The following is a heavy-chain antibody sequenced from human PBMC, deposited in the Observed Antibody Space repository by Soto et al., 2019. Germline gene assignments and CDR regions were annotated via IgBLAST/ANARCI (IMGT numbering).Heavy chain of an antibody. J-gene: IGHJ4*02. CDR1: GFTFSSYV. D-gene: IGHD2-21*01. V-gene: IGHV3-30-3*01. CDR2: ISRDGSNA. Sequence: QVQLVESGGGVVQPGRSLTLSCAASGFTFSSYVIHWVRQTPDKGLEWVAFISRDGSNAYYADSVKGRFTISRDNSKNTLYLEMNSLRPEDTAVYYCASDDAGRSDCDLGYWGQGTLVVVSS. CDR3: ASDDAGRSDCDLGY.